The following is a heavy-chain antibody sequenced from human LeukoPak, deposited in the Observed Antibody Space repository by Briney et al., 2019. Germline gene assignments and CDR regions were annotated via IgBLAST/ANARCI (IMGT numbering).Heavy chain of an antibody. CDR2: IYWDDDK. CDR3: ARSAAGFDY. Sequence: QTLTLTCTFSGFSLSTSGVGVGWIRQPPGKALEWLALIYWDDDKHYSPSLITRLTITKDTSKNQVVLTMTNMDPIDTATYYRARSAAGFDYWGQGTLVTVSS. V-gene: IGHV2-5*02. J-gene: IGHJ4*02. CDR1: GFSLSTSGVG. D-gene: IGHD6-13*01.